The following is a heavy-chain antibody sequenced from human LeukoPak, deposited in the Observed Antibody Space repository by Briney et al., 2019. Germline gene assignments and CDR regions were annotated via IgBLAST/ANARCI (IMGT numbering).Heavy chain of an antibody. J-gene: IGHJ4*02. CDR2: ISSSSCTI. CDR3: AREGYGVSGSYPLDY. CDR1: GFTFSSYS. D-gene: IGHD3-10*01. Sequence: GGSLRLSCAASGFTFSSYSMKWVGQAPGKGMEWVSYISSSSCTIYYAASMKGPFTISRANAKNSLYLQMNPLTDADTAVYYCAREGYGVSGSYPLDYCGQGTLVTVSS. V-gene: IGHV3-48*02.